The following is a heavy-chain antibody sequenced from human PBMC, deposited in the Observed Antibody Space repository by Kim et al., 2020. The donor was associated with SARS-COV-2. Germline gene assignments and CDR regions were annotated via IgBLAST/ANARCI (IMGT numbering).Heavy chain of an antibody. CDR3: VNDLVAGTYYYCEMDV. Sequence: GGSLRLSCAASGFSFEDYAMHWVRQAPGKGLEWVSGITWNTGRIVYADSVKGRFTISRDNAKNSLHLQMNSLRDEDTALYYFVNDLVAGTYYYCEMDVWG. J-gene: IGHJ6*01. D-gene: IGHD2-15*01. CDR1: GFSFEDYA. CDR2: ITWNTGRI. V-gene: IGHV3-9*01.